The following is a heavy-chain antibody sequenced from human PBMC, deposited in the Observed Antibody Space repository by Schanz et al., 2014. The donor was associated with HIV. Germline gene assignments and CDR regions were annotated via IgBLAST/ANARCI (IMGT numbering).Heavy chain of an antibody. CDR2: IWFDGSNK. CDR3: ARDGSLNRGFDY. V-gene: IGHV3-33*01. J-gene: IGHJ4*02. D-gene: IGHD3-10*01. Sequence: QVQLVESGGGVVQAGRSLRLSCTTSGFILSAYGMHWVRQTPGKGLEWVAVIWFDGSNKYYADSVKGRFTISRDNSKNTLHLQMNSLRAEDTAVYYCARDGSLNRGFDYWGQGTLVTVSS. CDR1: GFILSAYG.